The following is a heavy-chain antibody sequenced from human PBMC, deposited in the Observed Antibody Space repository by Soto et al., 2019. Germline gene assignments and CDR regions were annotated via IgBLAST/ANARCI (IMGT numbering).Heavy chain of an antibody. CDR1: GYTFTNYG. Sequence: QVQLVQSGSEVKKPGASVKVSCKASGYTFTNYGMSWVRQAPGQGLEWMGWISAYNGNTNHAQNFQGRVTMTTDTSTNTAYMELRSLRSDDSAVYYCARCYCSVGSCYSCWHFDLWGRGALVTVS. D-gene: IGHD2-15*01. V-gene: IGHV1-18*01. CDR2: ISAYNGNT. J-gene: IGHJ2*01. CDR3: ARCYCSVGSCYSCWHFDL.